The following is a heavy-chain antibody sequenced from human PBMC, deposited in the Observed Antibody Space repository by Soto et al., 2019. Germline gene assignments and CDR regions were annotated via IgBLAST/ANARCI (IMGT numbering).Heavy chain of an antibody. J-gene: IGHJ4*02. V-gene: IGHV4-30-4*01. D-gene: IGHD5-18*01. CDR3: ASGGDTAMAPFDY. CDR2: IYYSGST. Sequence: SETLSLTCTVSGGSISSGDYYWSWIRQPPGKGLEWIGYIYYSGSTYYNPSLKSRVTVSVDTSKNQFSLKLSSVTAADTAVYYCASGGDTAMAPFDYWGQGTLVTVSS. CDR1: GGSISSGDYY.